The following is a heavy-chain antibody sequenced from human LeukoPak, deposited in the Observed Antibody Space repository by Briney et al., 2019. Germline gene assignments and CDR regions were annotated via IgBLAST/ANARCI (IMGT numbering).Heavy chain of an antibody. J-gene: IGHJ6*02. CDR1: GYTFTGYY. Sequence: ASVKVSCKASGYTFTGYYMYWVRQAPGQGLEWMGWINPNSGGTNYAQKFQGRVTMTRDTSTSTVYMELSSLRSEDTAVYYCAREEVVPAASPGMDVWGQGTTVTVSS. V-gene: IGHV1-2*02. D-gene: IGHD2-2*01. CDR3: AREEVVPAASPGMDV. CDR2: INPNSGGT.